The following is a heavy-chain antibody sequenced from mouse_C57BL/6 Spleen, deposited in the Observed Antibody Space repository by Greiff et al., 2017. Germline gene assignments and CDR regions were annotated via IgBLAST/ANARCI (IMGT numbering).Heavy chain of an antibody. Sequence: QVQLQQPGAELVRPGSSVKLSCKASGYTFTSYWMDWVKQRPGQGLEWIGNIYPSDSETPYNQKFKDKATLTVDKSSSTAYMQLSSLTSEDSAVYYCAREGSLGQGYWGQGTTLTVAA. CDR1: GYTFTSYW. D-gene: IGHD3-3*01. J-gene: IGHJ2*01. CDR3: AREGSLGQGY. CDR2: IYPSDSET. V-gene: IGHV1-61*01.